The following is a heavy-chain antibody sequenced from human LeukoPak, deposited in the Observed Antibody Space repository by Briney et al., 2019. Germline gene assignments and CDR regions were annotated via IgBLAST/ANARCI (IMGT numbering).Heavy chain of an antibody. J-gene: IGHJ5*02. V-gene: IGHV1-69*04. D-gene: IGHD6-13*01. Sequence: SVKVSCKASGGTFSSYGVSWVRQAPGQRLEWLGRIIPMFDITDYAQKFQGRVTVTADKATNTAYMELSSLISEDTAVYYCARDSSAAGSGGLFDPWGQGTQVTVSS. CDR1: GGTFSSYG. CDR2: IIPMFDIT. CDR3: ARDSSAAGSGGLFDP.